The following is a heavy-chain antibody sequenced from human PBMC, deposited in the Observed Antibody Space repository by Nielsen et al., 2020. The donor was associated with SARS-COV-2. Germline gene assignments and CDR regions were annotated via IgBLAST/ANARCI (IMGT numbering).Heavy chain of an antibody. D-gene: IGHD5-12*01. CDR3: ARGLGGYDSSYYYYYGMDV. Sequence: SETLSLTCAVYGGSVSGYYWSWIRQPPGKGLEWIGEINHSGSTNYNPSLKSRVTISVDTSKNQFSLKLSSVTAADTAVYYCARGLGGYDSSYYYYYGMDVWGQGTTVTVSS. CDR2: INHSGST. V-gene: IGHV4-34*01. J-gene: IGHJ6*02. CDR1: GGSVSGYY.